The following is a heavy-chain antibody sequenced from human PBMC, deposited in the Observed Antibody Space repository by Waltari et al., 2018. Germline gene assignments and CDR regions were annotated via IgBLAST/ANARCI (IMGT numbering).Heavy chain of an antibody. CDR3: ARDLGRGLFLDS. CDR2: VHRSGRT. D-gene: IGHD2-15*01. Sequence: QLQLQESGPGLVKPSGTLSLTCVVSGDSLSGNSWWSWVRQSPDKGLAWIGQVHRSGRTNYNPSFASRAIVSLDTSMNKFSLRILSATAADTAVYFCARDLGRGLFLDSWGQGTLVTVSP. V-gene: IGHV4-4*02. CDR1: GDSLSGNSW. J-gene: IGHJ4*02.